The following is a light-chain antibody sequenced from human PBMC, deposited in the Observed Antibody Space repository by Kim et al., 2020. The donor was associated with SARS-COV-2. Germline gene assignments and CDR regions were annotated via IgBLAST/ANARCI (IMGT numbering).Light chain of an antibody. CDR2: GNS. Sequence: PGQRITISCTGSSSNIGAGYDVHWYQQLPGTAPKLLIYGNSNRPSGVPDRFSGSKSGTSASLAITGLQAEDEAAYYCQSYDSSLYVFGTGTKVTVL. CDR1: SSNIGAGYD. V-gene: IGLV1-40*01. J-gene: IGLJ1*01. CDR3: QSYDSSLYV.